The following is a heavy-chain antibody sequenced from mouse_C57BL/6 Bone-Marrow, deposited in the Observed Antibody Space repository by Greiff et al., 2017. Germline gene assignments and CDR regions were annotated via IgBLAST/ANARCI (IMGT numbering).Heavy chain of an antibody. Sequence: EVKLMESGEGLVKPGGSLKLSCAASGFTFSSYAMSWVRQTPEKRLAWVAYISSGGDYIYYADTVKGRFTISRDNARNTLYLQMSSLKSEDTAMYYCTREGSYSNYVEYYAMDYWGQGTSVTVSS. CDR1: GFTFSSYA. CDR3: TREGSYSNYVEYYAMDY. V-gene: IGHV5-9-1*02. J-gene: IGHJ4*01. D-gene: IGHD2-5*01. CDR2: ISSGGDYI.